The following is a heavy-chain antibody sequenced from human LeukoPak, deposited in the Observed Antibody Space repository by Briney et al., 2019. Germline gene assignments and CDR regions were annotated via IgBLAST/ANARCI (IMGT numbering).Heavy chain of an antibody. J-gene: IGHJ5*02. V-gene: IGHV4-59*01. CDR1: GGSISRYY. CDR2: IYYSGST. CDR3: ARDHFASGTYSWFDP. Sequence: SETLSLTCSVSGGSISRYYWSWIRQPPGKGLEWIGNIYYSGSTNCNPSLTSRVTISVEMSKNQFSLKLSSVTAADTAVYYCARDHFASGTYSWFDPWGQGTLVTVSS. D-gene: IGHD3-10*01.